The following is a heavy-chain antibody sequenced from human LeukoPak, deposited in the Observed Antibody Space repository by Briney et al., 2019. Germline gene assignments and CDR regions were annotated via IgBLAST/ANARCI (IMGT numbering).Heavy chain of an antibody. J-gene: IGHJ5*02. CDR3: AHRREGPPPAWFDP. Sequence: SGPTLVKPTQTLTLTCTFSGFSLSTSGVGVGWIRQPPGKALEWLALIYWDGDKRYSPSLKSRLTITKDTSKNHVVLTMTNMDPVDTATYYCAHRREGPPPAWFDPWGQGTLVTVSS. CDR2: IYWDGDK. V-gene: IGHV2-5*02. CDR1: GFSLSTSGVG.